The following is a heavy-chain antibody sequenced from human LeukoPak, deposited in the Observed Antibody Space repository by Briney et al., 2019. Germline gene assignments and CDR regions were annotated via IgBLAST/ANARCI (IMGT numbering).Heavy chain of an antibody. Sequence: SETLSLTCTVSGGSISSSSYYWGWIRQPPGKGLEWIGSIYYSGSTYYNPSLKSRVTISVDTSKNQFSLKLSSVTAADTAVYYCASWDLMRGSYHSFDYWGQGTLVTVSS. CDR1: GGSISSSSYY. V-gene: IGHV4-39*07. J-gene: IGHJ4*02. D-gene: IGHD1-26*01. CDR2: IYYSGST. CDR3: ASWDLMRGSYHSFDY.